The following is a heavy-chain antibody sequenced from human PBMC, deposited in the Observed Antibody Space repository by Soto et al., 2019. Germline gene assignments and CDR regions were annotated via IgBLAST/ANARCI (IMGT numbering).Heavy chain of an antibody. CDR2: INPNSGGT. J-gene: IGHJ4*02. V-gene: IGHV1-2*04. Sequence: QVQLVQSGAEVKKPGASVKVSCKASGYTFTGYYMHWVRQAPGQGLEWMGWINPNSGGTNYAQKFQGWVTMTRDTSYSTAYMELSRLRSDDTAVYYCARSVEGIEGTFDYWGQGTLVTVSS. CDR3: ARSVEGIEGTFDY. D-gene: IGHD1-7*01. CDR1: GYTFTGYY.